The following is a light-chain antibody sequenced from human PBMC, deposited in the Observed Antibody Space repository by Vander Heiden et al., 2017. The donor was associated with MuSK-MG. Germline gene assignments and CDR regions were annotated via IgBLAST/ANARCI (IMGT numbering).Light chain of an antibody. J-gene: IGKJ2*01. CDR3: QQNYRTPGDT. CDR1: QSISSY. V-gene: IGKV1-39*01. Sequence: DIQMTQSPSSLSASVGDRVTITCRASQSISSYLNWYQQKPGKAPKLLIYAASSLQSRVPSRFSGSGSWTDFTLTISSLQPEDFATYYCQQNYRTPGDTVGQGTKREIK. CDR2: AAS.